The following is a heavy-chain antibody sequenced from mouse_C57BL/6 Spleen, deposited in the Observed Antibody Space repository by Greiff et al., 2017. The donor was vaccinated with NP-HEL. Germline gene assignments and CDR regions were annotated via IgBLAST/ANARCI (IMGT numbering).Heavy chain of an antibody. Sequence: VQLQQSGPELVKPGASVKISCKASGYAFSSSWMNWVKQRPGKGLEWIGRIYPGDGDTNYNGKFKGKATLTADQSSSTAYMQLSSLASEDSAVYFCARGTTGYYAMGYWGQGASVTVSS. V-gene: IGHV1-82*01. D-gene: IGHD1-1*01. CDR1: GYAFSSSW. CDR2: IYPGDGDT. J-gene: IGHJ4*01. CDR3: ARGTTGYYAMGY.